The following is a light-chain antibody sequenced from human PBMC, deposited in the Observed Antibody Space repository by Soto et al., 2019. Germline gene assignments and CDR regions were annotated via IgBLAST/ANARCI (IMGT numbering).Light chain of an antibody. J-gene: IGKJ3*01. Sequence: EIVXTXSPXXXSXSPGERATLSCRASQSVRSSLXWYQQKPGQAPRLLIYDASNRATGIPARFSGSGSGTDFTLTISSLEPEDFAVYYCQQRSNWPPEVTFGPGTKVDIK. CDR1: QSVRSS. CDR2: DAS. CDR3: QQRSNWPPEVT. V-gene: IGKV3-11*01.